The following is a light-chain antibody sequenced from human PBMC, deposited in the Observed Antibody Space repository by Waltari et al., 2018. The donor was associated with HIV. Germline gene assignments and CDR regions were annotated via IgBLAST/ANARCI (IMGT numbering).Light chain of an antibody. CDR1: RAYIGGSHL. CDR3: CSKSTIYFGVL. J-gene: IGLJ2*01. CDR2: DVD. Sequence: QSALTQPASVSGPPGQSITISGTGTRAYIGGSHLVSWYQHHPGKAPRLIIFDVDKRPSGISDRFSGSKSGYTASLTISGLRTEDEADYFCCSKSTIYFGVLFGGGTTLTVL. V-gene: IGLV2-23*02.